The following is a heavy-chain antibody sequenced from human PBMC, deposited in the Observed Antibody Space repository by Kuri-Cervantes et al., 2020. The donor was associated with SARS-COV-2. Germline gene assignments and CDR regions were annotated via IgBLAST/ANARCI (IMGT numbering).Heavy chain of an antibody. J-gene: IGHJ6*02. CDR1: GFTFSSYW. D-gene: IGHD2-15*01. Sequence: GESLKISCAASGFTFSSYWMHWVRQAPGKGLVWVSRINSDGSSTSYADSVKGRFTISRDNSKNTLYLQMNSLRAEDTAVYYCARSSGQIFYYYGMDVWGQGTTVTVSS. V-gene: IGHV3-74*01. CDR2: INSDGSST. CDR3: ARSSGQIFYYYGMDV.